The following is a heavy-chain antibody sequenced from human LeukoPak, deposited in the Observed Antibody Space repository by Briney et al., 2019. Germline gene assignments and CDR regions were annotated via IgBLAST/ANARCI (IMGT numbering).Heavy chain of an antibody. V-gene: IGHV4-39*01. D-gene: IGHD3-10*01. CDR3: ARTHYYGSGSQYYFDY. CDR1: GGSISSSSYY. Sequence: SETLSLACTVSGGSISSSSYYWGWIRQPPGRGLEWIGSIYYSGSTYYNPSLKSRVTISVDTSKNQFSLKLSSVTAADTAVYYCARTHYYGSGSQYYFDYWGQGTLVTVSS. CDR2: IYYSGST. J-gene: IGHJ4*02.